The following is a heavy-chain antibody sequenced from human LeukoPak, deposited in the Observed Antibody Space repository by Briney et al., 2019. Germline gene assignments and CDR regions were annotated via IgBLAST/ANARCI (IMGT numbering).Heavy chain of an antibody. CDR3: VKPAGTARWFDR. Sequence: GESLKIACKASGYSFTSYWIGWVREMPGKGLEWRGISYPGDYDIRYSPSFEGQVSISADTSMYTAFLHVISLNAADTPGYFCVKPAGTARWFDRWGQGTLVTVSS. D-gene: IGHD6-13*01. V-gene: IGHV5-51*01. CDR2: SYPGDYDI. J-gene: IGHJ5*02. CDR1: GYSFTSYW.